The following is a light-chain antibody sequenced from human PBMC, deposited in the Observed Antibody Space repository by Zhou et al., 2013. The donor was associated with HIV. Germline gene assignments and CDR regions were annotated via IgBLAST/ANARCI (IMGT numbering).Light chain of an antibody. V-gene: IGKV1-27*01. CDR1: QGIGNY. CDR2: AAS. J-gene: IGKJ5*01. Sequence: DIQMTQSPSSLSASVGDRVTITCRASQGIGNYLAWYQQKPGKVPKLLIYAASTLQSGVPSRFSGSGSGTDFTLTISSLQPEDVATYYCQKYNSAPQITFGQGTRLEIK. CDR3: QKYNSAPQIT.